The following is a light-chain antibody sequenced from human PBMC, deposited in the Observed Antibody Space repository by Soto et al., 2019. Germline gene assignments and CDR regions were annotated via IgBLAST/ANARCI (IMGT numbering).Light chain of an antibody. Sequence: QSVLTQPASVSGSPGQSITISCTGTSSDVGGYNYVSWYQQHPGKAPKLMIYDVSNRPSGVSNRFSGSKSGNTASLTISGLQAEDEADYYCSSYTSSREDVFGTGTKLTDL. V-gene: IGLV2-14*01. J-gene: IGLJ1*01. CDR2: DVS. CDR1: SSDVGGYNY. CDR3: SSYTSSREDV.